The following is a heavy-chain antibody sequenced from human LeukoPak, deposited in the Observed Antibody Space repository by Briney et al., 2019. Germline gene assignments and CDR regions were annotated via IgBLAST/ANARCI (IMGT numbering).Heavy chain of an antibody. CDR2: IYYSGST. D-gene: IGHD2-2*02. Sequence: SETLSLTCTVSGGSISSYYWSWIRQPPGKGLEWIGYIYYSGSTNYNPSLKSRVTISVDTSKNQFSLKLSSVTAADTAVYYCARLDRSSTSCYTLGAYDYWGQGTLVTVSS. J-gene: IGHJ4*02. CDR1: GGSISSYY. V-gene: IGHV4-59*01. CDR3: ARLDRSSTSCYTLGAYDY.